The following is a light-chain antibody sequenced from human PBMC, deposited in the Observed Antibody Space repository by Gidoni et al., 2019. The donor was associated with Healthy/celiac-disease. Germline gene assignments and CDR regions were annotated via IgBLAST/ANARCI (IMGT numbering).Light chain of an antibody. Sequence: EIVLPQSPGTLSLSPGERATLSCRASQSVSSSYLAWYQQKPGQAPRLLIYGASSRATGIPDRFSGSGSGTDFTLTISRLEPEDFAVYYCQQYGSSRWTFGQXTKVEIK. CDR2: GAS. CDR3: QQYGSSRWT. CDR1: QSVSSSY. J-gene: IGKJ1*01. V-gene: IGKV3-20*01.